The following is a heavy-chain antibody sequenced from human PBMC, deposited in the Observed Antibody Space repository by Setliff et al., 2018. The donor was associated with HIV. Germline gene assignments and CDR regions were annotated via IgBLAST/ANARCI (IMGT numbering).Heavy chain of an antibody. CDR2: INPNGGST. V-gene: IGHV1-46*01. J-gene: IGHJ4*02. Sequence: GASVKVSCKASGYTFTSYYVHFVRQAPGQGPEWMGIINPNGGSTNYAQKFEGRVAMTADELMNTAYMELSSLRSEDTAVYYCASGSGYCKNGNCYIGVHKNPDKYYFDYWGQGTLVTVSS. CDR3: ASGSGYCKNGNCYIGVHKNPDKYYFDY. D-gene: IGHD2-8*01. CDR1: GYTFTSYY.